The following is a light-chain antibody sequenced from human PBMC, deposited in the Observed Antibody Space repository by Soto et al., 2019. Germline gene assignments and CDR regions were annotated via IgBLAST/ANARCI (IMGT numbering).Light chain of an antibody. CDR2: DAS. CDR1: QSVGSN. J-gene: IGKJ5*01. V-gene: IGKV3-15*01. CDR3: QQYNEWPVT. Sequence: EIALTQSPATLSVSPGERATLSCRASQSVGSNLAWYQQKPGQAPRLLFSDASSRATGIPARFSGSGSRTEFTLTISSLQSEDFAIYYCQQYNEWPVTFGQGTRLEI.